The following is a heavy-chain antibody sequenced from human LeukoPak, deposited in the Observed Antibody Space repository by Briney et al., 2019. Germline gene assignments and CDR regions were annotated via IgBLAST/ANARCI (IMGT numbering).Heavy chain of an antibody. CDR1: GGTFSSYA. CDR2: IIPIFGTA. D-gene: IGHD3-3*01. CDR3: ARDPNSDNPYYDFWRENWFDP. J-gene: IGHJ5*02. Sequence: ASVKVSCEASGGTFSSYAISWVRQAPGQGLEWMGGIIPIFGTANYAQKFQGRVTITADESTSTAYMELSSLRSEDTAVYYCARDPNSDNPYYDFWRENWFDPWGQGTLVTVSS. V-gene: IGHV1-69*13.